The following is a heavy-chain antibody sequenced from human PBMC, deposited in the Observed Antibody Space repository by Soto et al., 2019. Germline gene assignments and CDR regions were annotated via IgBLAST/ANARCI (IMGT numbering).Heavy chain of an antibody. CDR1: GFTFSSYG. CDR3: AKEYSGYDYYFDY. CDR2: ISYDGSNK. V-gene: IGHV3-30*18. Sequence: GGSLRLSCAASGFTFSSYGMHWVRQAPGKGLEWVAVISYDGSNKYYADSVKGRFTISRDNSKNTLYLQMNSLRAEDTAVYYCAKEYSGYDYYFDYWGQGTLVTVSS. J-gene: IGHJ4*02. D-gene: IGHD5-12*01.